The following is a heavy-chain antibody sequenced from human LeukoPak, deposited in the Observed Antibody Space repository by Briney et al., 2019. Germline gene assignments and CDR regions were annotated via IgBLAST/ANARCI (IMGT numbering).Heavy chain of an antibody. Sequence: PGGSLRLSCTASGFTFGDYAMSWVRQAPGKGLEWVGFIRSKAYGWTTEYAASVKGRFTISRDDSKSIAYLQMNSLKTEDTAVYYCTRVLLWFGEFASDYWGQGTLVTVSS. J-gene: IGHJ4*02. CDR2: IRSKAYGWTT. CDR1: GFTFGDYA. CDR3: TRVLLWFGEFASDY. D-gene: IGHD3-10*01. V-gene: IGHV3-49*04.